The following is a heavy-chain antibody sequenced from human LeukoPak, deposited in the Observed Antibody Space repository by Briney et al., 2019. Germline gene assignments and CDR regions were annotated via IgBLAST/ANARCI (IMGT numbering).Heavy chain of an antibody. J-gene: IGHJ5*02. Sequence: GESLKISCKGSGYTFTNYWIAWVRQMPGKGLEWMGVIYPGASDARYGPSFQGQVTISADKSTSTAYLQWSSLKASDAAMYYCARLGVRGVPWGQGTLVTVSS. V-gene: IGHV5-51*01. CDR3: ARLGVRGVP. CDR2: IYPGASDA. D-gene: IGHD3-10*01. CDR1: GYTFTNYW.